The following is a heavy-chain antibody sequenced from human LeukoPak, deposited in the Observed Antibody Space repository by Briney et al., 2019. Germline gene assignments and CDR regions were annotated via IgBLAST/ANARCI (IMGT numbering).Heavy chain of an antibody. Sequence: GRSLRLSCAASGSTFDDYAMHWVRQAPGKGLEWVSGISWNSGSIGYADSVKGRFTISRDNAKNSLYLQMNSLRAEDTALYYCVKSRNYFDTFDIWGQGTMVTVSS. CDR2: ISWNSGSI. CDR1: GSTFDDYA. D-gene: IGHD1-14*01. CDR3: VKSRNYFDTFDI. J-gene: IGHJ3*02. V-gene: IGHV3-9*01.